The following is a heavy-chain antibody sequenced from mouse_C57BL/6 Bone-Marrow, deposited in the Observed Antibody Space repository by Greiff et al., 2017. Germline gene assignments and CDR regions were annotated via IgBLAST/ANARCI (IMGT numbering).Heavy chain of an antibody. V-gene: IGHV14-4*01. D-gene: IGHD1-1*01. CDR2: IDPENGDT. Sequence: EVKLMESGAELVRPGASVKLSCTASGFNIKDDYMHWVKQRPEQGLEWIGWIDPENGDTEYASKFQGKATITADTSSNTAYLQLSSLTSEDTAVYYCTEYYGSSLPWFAYWGQGTLVTVSA. CDR1: GFNIKDDY. J-gene: IGHJ3*01. CDR3: TEYYGSSLPWFAY.